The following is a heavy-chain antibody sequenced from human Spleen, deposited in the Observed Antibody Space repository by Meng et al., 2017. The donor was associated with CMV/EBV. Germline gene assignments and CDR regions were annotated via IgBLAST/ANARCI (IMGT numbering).Heavy chain of an antibody. CDR3: ARGVPRLGSCSNGVSPKTYFFDF. V-gene: IGHV4-34*01. J-gene: IGHJ4*01. D-gene: IGHD2-8*01. CDR1: GESFSSYY. CDR2: INHSGST. Sequence: SETLSLTCAVYGESFSSYYWTWIRQPPGKGLEWIGEINHSGSTKYNPSLKSRVTISVDTSKNQFSRKLSSVTAADTAVYYCARGVPRLGSCSNGVSPKTYFFDFWGHGTPVTVSS.